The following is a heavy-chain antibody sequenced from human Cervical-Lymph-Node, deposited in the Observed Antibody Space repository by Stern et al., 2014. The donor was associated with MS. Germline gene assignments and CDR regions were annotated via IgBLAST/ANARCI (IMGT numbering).Heavy chain of an antibody. J-gene: IGHJ4*02. CDR2: ISAYNGHT. Sequence: QVQLGQSGAEVKTPGASLKVSCKASGFTFSNFAFSWVRQAPGQGLEWMGWISAYNGHTNYGQNFQDRVTMTTDTSTSTTYMELTSLRSDDTAVYYCARGYCSGGSCSPPLGYWGQGTLVTVSS. CDR1: GFTFSNFA. D-gene: IGHD2-15*01. CDR3: ARGYCSGGSCSPPLGY. V-gene: IGHV1-18*01.